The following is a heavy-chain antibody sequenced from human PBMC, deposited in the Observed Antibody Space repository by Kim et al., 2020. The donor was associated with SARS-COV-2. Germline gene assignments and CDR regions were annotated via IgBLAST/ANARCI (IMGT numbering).Heavy chain of an antibody. Sequence: SETLSLTCTVSGGSISSYYWSWIRQPPGKGLEWIGYIYYSGSTNYNPSLKSRVTISVDTSKNQFSLKLSSVTAADTAVYYCASITMVRGVILSEVWGQGTTVTVSS. D-gene: IGHD3-10*01. CDR1: GGSISSYY. V-gene: IGHV4-59*13. CDR3: ASITMVRGVILSEV. J-gene: IGHJ6*02. CDR2: IYYSGST.